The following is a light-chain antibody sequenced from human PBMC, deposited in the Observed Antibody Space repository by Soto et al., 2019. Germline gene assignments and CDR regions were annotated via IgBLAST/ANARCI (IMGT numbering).Light chain of an antibody. CDR2: DTS. J-gene: IGKJ1*01. CDR3: QEYIQWPPGM. CDR1: QFGSSR. Sequence: DIVVTQSPATLSASPGERVTLSCRASQFGSSRLAWYQRRPGQVPRLLIYDTSTRAPGISARFSGSGSGTEFTLTISSLQSEDFAVYYCQEYIQWPPGMFGPGTTVDIK. V-gene: IGKV3-15*01.